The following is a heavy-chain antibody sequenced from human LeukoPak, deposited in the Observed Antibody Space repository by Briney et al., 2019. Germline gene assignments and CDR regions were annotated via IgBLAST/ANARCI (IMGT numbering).Heavy chain of an antibody. CDR1: DDSITMYY. V-gene: IGHV4-59*01. Sequence: PSETLSLTCSVSDDSITMYYGTWIRHPPGKGLEWIGYVDHTERPNFNTPLNGRVSLPRDTTNKHFSLTLRSVDTADTAVYCCARGSVSSSTWYSTSYYYFYIDVWGKGTTVTVSS. J-gene: IGHJ6*03. CDR3: ARGSVSSSTWYSTSYYYFYIDV. D-gene: IGHD1-1*01. CDR2: VDHTERP.